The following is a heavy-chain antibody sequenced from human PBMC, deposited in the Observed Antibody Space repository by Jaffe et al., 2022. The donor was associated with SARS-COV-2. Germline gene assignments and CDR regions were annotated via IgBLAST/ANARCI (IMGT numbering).Heavy chain of an antibody. Sequence: QVQLQESGPGLVKPSETLSLTCTVSGGSISSYYWSWIRQPPGKGLEWIGYIYYSGSTNYNPSLKSRVTISVDTSKNQFSLKLSSVTAADTAVYYCARLHYDFWSGYYIDYWGQGTLVTVSS. V-gene: IGHV4-59*08. CDR1: GGSISSYY. D-gene: IGHD3-3*01. CDR3: ARLHYDFWSGYYIDY. CDR2: IYYSGST. J-gene: IGHJ4*02.